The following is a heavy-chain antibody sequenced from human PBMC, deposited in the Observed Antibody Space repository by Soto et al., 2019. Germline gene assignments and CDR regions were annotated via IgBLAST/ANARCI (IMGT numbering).Heavy chain of an antibody. CDR3: ARPRRNFRCSGGSCLYYFDY. J-gene: IGHJ4*02. V-gene: IGHV4-39*01. Sequence: QLQLQESGPGLVKPSETLSLTCTVSGGSISSSSYYWGWIRQPPGKGLEWIGSIYYSGSTYYNPSLKSRVTISVDTSKNQFSLKLSSVTAADTAVYYCARPRRNFRCSGGSCLYYFDYWGQGTLVTVSS. D-gene: IGHD2-15*01. CDR1: GGSISSSSYY. CDR2: IYYSGST.